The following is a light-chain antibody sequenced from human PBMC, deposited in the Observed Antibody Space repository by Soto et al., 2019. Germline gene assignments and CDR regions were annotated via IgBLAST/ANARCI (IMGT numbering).Light chain of an antibody. CDR1: QSISFN. J-gene: IGKJ5*01. CDR3: QQHSNWPPIT. V-gene: IGKV3D-15*01. CDR2: GAY. Sequence: EIVLTQSPGTLSVSPGDTVTRSCRASQSISFNLAWYQHKPRQAPRLIIHGAYTRATGVPGRFSGSGSGTDFTLTISSLEPEDFAVYYCQQHSNWPPITFGQGTRLEIK.